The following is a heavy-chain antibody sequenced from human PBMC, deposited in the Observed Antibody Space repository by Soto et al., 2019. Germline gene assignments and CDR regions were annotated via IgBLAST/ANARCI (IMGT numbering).Heavy chain of an antibody. CDR2: ISYDGNNK. CDR1: GFTFSSYG. Sequence: QVQLVESGGGVVQPGRSLRLSCAASGFTFSSYGMHWVRQAPGKGLEWVAVISYDGNNKYYAYSVKGRFTISRDSSKNTLFLHMTSLRAEDTAVYYCAKDWGDIEVVPGAVTEYWGQGTLVTVSS. D-gene: IGHD2-2*01. V-gene: IGHV3-30*18. CDR3: AKDWGDIEVVPGAVTEY. J-gene: IGHJ4*02.